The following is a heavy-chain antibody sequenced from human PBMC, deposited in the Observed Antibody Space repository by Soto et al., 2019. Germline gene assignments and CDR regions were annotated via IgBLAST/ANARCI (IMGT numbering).Heavy chain of an antibody. J-gene: IGHJ4*02. Sequence: QVHLVQSGAEVKKPGASVKVSCKASGYIFTGYHIHWVRQAPGRGLEWMGWINPNSGDTEYAQNFQGRVTMTRDTSFNLVYMEMSGLMSDDTAVYYCAKRTSGTTWGESDYWGQGTLVTVSS. CDR1: GYIFTGYH. D-gene: IGHD4-17*01. CDR3: AKRTSGTTWGESDY. V-gene: IGHV1-2*02. CDR2: INPNSGDT.